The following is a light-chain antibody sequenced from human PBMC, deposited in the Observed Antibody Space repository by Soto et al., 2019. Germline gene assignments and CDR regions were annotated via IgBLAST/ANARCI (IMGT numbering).Light chain of an antibody. CDR1: SSDVGGYNS. Sequence: QSALTQPASVSGSPGQSITISCTGTSSDVGGYNSVSWYQFHPGKAPKLVIYAVTNRPSGVSNRFSGSKSGNTASLTISGLQAEDEADYYCSSYTGSITPVVFGRGTKLTVL. J-gene: IGLJ2*01. V-gene: IGLV2-14*03. CDR3: SSYTGSITPVV. CDR2: AVT.